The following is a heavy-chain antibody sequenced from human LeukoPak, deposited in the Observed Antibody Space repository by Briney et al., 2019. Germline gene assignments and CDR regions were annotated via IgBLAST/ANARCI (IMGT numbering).Heavy chain of an antibody. CDR2: INSDGSWT. Sequence: PGGSLRLSCAASGSYWMHWVRQAPGKGLVWVSHINSDGSWTSYADSVKGRFTISKDNAKNTVYLQMDNLRAEDTAVYYCVSFYETYWGRGTLVTVSS. V-gene: IGHV3-74*01. CDR3: VSFYETY. D-gene: IGHD2/OR15-2a*01. CDR1: GSYW. J-gene: IGHJ4*02.